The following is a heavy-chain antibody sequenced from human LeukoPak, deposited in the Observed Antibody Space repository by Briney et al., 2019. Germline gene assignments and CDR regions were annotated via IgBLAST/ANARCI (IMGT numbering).Heavy chain of an antibody. Sequence: GGSLRLSCAASGFTFSSYAMSWVRQAPGKGLEWVSAISGSGGSTYYADSVKGRFTISRHNSKNTLYLQMNSLRAEDTAVYYCASGYSYGFPFDYWGQGTLVTVSS. CDR1: GFTFSSYA. J-gene: IGHJ4*02. CDR3: ASGYSYGFPFDY. D-gene: IGHD5-18*01. CDR2: ISGSGGST. V-gene: IGHV3-23*01.